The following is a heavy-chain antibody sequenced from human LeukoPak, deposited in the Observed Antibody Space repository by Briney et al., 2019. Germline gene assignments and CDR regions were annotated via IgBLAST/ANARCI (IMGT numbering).Heavy chain of an antibody. CDR1: GGSISSYY. V-gene: IGHV4-59*01. D-gene: IGHD2-15*01. J-gene: IGHJ3*02. CDR2: IYYSGST. Sequence: SETLSLTCTVSGGSISSYYWSWIRHPPGKGLEWIGYIYYSGSTNYNPSLKSRVTISVDTSKNQFSLKLSSVTAADTAVYYCARGHEGYCSGGSCYSDAFDIWGQGTMVTVSS. CDR3: ARGHEGYCSGGSCYSDAFDI.